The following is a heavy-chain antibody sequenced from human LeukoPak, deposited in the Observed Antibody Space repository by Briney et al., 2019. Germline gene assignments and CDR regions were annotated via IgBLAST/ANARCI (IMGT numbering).Heavy chain of an antibody. CDR3: AKDRVWSGELLPDY. J-gene: IGHJ4*02. CDR2: ISYDGSNK. CDR1: GFTFSSYG. D-gene: IGHD3-10*01. V-gene: IGHV3-30*18. Sequence: GGSLRLSCAASGFTFSSYGMHWVRQAPGKGLEWVAVISYDGSNKYYVDSVKGRFTISRDNSKNTLYVQMNSLRAEDTAVYYCAKDRVWSGELLPDYWGQGTLVTVSS.